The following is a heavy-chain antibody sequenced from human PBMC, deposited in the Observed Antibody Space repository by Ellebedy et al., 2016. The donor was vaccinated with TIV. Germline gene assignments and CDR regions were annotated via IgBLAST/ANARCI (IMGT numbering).Heavy chain of an antibody. V-gene: IGHV1-2*04. D-gene: IGHD6-19*01. J-gene: IGHJ4*02. CDR2: INPNSGGT. Sequence: AASVKVSCKASGYTFTGYYMHWVRQAPGQGLEWMGWINPNSGGTNYAQKFQGCVTMTRDTSTSTVYMELNSLRSEDTAVYYCARDSRQWLEQYYYDYWGQGTLVIVSS. CDR1: GYTFTGYY. CDR3: ARDSRQWLEQYYYDY.